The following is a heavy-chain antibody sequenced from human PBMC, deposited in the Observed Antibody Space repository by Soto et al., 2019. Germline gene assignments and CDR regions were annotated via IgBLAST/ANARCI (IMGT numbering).Heavy chain of an antibody. D-gene: IGHD3-22*01. V-gene: IGHV3-21*01. CDR2: IGSSSSYK. CDR1: GFTFSSYS. Sequence: EVQLVESGGGLVKPGGSLRLSCAASGFTFSSYSMNWVRQAPGKGLEWVSSIGSSSSYKYYADSVKGRFTISRDNAKNSLYLKMNSLRAEDTAVYYCARDIIGGGYYWSVKPSYYYYGMAVWGQGTTVTVSS. CDR3: ARDIIGGGYYWSVKPSYYYYGMAV. J-gene: IGHJ6*02.